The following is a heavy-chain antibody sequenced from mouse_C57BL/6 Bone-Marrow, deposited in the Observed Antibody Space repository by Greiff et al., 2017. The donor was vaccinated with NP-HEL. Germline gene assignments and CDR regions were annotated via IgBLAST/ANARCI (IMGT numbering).Heavy chain of an antibody. Sequence: LQQSGAELVRPGASVKMSCKASGYTFTSYNMHWVKQTPRQGLEWIGAIYPGNGDPSYNQKFKGKATLTVDKSSSTAYMQLSILTSEDSAVYFCARHYGSSYEVYYYAMDYWGQGTSVTVSS. CDR1: GYTFTSYN. CDR2: IYPGNGDP. J-gene: IGHJ4*01. V-gene: IGHV1-12*01. CDR3: ARHYGSSYEVYYYAMDY. D-gene: IGHD1-1*01.